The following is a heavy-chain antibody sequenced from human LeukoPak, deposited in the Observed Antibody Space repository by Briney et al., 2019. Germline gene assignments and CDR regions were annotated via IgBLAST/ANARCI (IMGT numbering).Heavy chain of an antibody. CDR1: GFTFSSYA. Sequence: PGGSLRLSCAASGFTFSSYAMHWVRQAPGKGLEWVAVISYDGSNKYYADSVKGRFTISGDNSKNTLYLQMNSLRAEDTAVYYCARTPAVMIVVVTPDYWGQGTLVTVSS. CDR2: ISYDGSNK. CDR3: ARTPAVMIVVVTPDY. D-gene: IGHD3-22*01. J-gene: IGHJ4*02. V-gene: IGHV3-30-3*01.